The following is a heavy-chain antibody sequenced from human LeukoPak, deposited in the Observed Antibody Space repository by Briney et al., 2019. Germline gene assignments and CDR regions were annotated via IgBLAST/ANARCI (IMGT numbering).Heavy chain of an antibody. CDR1: GGSISSYY. V-gene: IGHV4-59*01. CDR2: IYCSGST. Sequence: SETLSLTCTVSGGSISSYYWSWIRQPPGKGLEWIGYIYCSGSTNYNPSLKSRVTISVDTSKNQFSLKLSSVTAADTAVYYCARVSRYYYDSSGPFDYWGQGTLVTVSS. J-gene: IGHJ4*02. CDR3: ARVSRYYYDSSGPFDY. D-gene: IGHD3-22*01.